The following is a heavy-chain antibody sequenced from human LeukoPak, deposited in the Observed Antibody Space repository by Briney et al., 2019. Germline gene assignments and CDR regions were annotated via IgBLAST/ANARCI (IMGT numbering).Heavy chain of an antibody. J-gene: IGHJ4*02. V-gene: IGHV3-23*01. CDR3: ARRDIVVVVSASDY. D-gene: IGHD2-15*01. Sequence: GESLRLSCAASGFTFSDYVMIWVRQAPGKGLEWVSGITASGDRTFYGDSVRGRFTMSRDNSKNTVYLQMNSLRVDDTAVYYCARRDIVVVVSASDYWGQGTLVTVSS. CDR2: ITASGDRT. CDR1: GFTFSDYV.